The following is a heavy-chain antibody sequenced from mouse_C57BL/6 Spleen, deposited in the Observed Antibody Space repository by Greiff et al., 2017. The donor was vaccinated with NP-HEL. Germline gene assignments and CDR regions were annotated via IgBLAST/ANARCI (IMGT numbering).Heavy chain of an antibody. D-gene: IGHD1-1*01. CDR1: GYTFTSYG. J-gene: IGHJ2*01. Sequence: QVQLQQSGAELARPGASVKLSCKASGYTFTSYGISWVKQRTGQGLEWIGEIYPRSGNTYYNEKFKGKATLTADKSSSTAYMELRSLTSEDSAVYFCARTLLLRTLDYWGQGTTLTVSS. V-gene: IGHV1-81*01. CDR2: IYPRSGNT. CDR3: ARTLLLRTLDY.